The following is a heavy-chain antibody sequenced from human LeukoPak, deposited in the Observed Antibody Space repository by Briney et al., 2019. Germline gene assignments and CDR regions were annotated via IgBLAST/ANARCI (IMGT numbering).Heavy chain of an antibody. V-gene: IGHV4-38-2*02. CDR1: GYSISSGYY. Sequence: LPETLSLTCTVSGYSISSGYYWSWIRQPPGKGLEWIGEINHSGSTNYNPSLKSRVTISVDTSKNQFSLKLSSVTAADTAVYYCARHVRGGVSDYAETEDDYWGQGTLVTVSS. J-gene: IGHJ4*02. CDR3: ARHVRGGVSDYAETEDDY. CDR2: INHSGST. D-gene: IGHD4-17*01.